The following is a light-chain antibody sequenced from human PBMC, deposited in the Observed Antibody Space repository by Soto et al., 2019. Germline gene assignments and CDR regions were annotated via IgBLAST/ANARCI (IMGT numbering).Light chain of an antibody. CDR2: GAS. Sequence: DFVMTQAPDSLAVSLGERATVNCKSSQTVLYNSNNKNHLGWFQQKPGHPPKLLIYGASTRASGVTDRFSGSGSGTDFTLTISSLQAEDVAVYYCQQYYSIPFTFGQGTKLEIK. J-gene: IGKJ2*01. CDR3: QQYYSIPFT. V-gene: IGKV4-1*01. CDR1: QTVLYNSNNKNH.